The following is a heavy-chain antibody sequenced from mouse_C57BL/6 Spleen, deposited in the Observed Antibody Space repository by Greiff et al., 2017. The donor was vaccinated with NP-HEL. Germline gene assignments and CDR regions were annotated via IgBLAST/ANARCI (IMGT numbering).Heavy chain of an antibody. CDR2: ISDGGSYT. Sequence: EVNVVESGGGLVKPGGSLKLSCAASGFTFSSYAMSWVRQTPEKRLEWVATISDGGSYTYYPDNVKGRFTISRDNAKNNLYLQMSHLKSEDTAMYYCARVWLLRDWYFDVWGTGTTVTVSS. D-gene: IGHD2-3*01. CDR3: ARVWLLRDWYFDV. J-gene: IGHJ1*03. CDR1: GFTFSSYA. V-gene: IGHV5-4*03.